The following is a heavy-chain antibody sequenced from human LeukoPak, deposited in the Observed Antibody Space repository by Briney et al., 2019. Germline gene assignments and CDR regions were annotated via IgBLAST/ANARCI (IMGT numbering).Heavy chain of an antibody. J-gene: IGHJ6*02. CDR3: AKTYDFWSGSYV. Sequence: QPGGSLRLSCAASGFTFSSYEMNWVRQAPGKGLEWVSYISSSGSTIYYADSVKGRFTISRDNAKNTLYLQMNSLRAEDTAVYYCAKTYDFWSGSYVWGQGTTVTVSS. CDR1: GFTFSSYE. V-gene: IGHV3-48*03. CDR2: ISSSGSTI. D-gene: IGHD3-3*01.